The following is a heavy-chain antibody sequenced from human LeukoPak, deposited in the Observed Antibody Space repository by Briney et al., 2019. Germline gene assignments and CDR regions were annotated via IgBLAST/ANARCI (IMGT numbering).Heavy chain of an antibody. CDR1: GGSISSSSYY. CDR2: IYYSGST. J-gene: IGHJ4*02. D-gene: IGHD4-17*01. V-gene: IGHV4-39*01. CDR3: HRLFTVTSFDY. Sequence: PSETLSLTCTVSGGSISSSSYYWGWLRQPPGKGREWIGSIYYSGSTYYNPSLKSRVTISVDTSKNQFSLKLSSVTAADTAVYYCHRLFTVTSFDYWGQGTLVTVSS.